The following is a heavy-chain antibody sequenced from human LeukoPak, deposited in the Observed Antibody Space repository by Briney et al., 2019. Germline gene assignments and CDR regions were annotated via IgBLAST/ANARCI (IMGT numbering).Heavy chain of an antibody. CDR3: ARYSRMNYYYGVDV. Sequence: ASVKVSCKASGYTFTNYDLNWVRQATGQGLEWMGRMNPNSGNTGSAQKFQGRVTMTRNTSISTAYMELSSLRSEDTAVYYCARYSRMNYYYGVDVWGQGTTVTVSS. D-gene: IGHD5-18*01. CDR2: MNPNSGNT. V-gene: IGHV1-8*01. J-gene: IGHJ6*02. CDR1: GYTFTNYD.